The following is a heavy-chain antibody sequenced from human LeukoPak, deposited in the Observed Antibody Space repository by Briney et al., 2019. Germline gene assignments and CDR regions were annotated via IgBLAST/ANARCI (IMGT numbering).Heavy chain of an antibody. CDR1: GYIFTIHH. J-gene: IGHJ4*02. CDR3: AMSVEMPAIPSFDC. Sequence: VASVKVSCKTSGYIFTIHHIHWMRQAPGQRLEWLGWVSAGNKSEYSQEFQGRIIITRDTSASTAYMELSSLRSEDTAVYYCAMSVEMPAIPSFDCWGQGTLVTVSS. V-gene: IGHV1-3*01. CDR2: VSAGNKS. D-gene: IGHD5-24*01.